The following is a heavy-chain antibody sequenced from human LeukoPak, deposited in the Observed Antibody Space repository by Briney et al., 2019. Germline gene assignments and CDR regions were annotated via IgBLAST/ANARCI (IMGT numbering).Heavy chain of an antibody. J-gene: IGHJ4*02. Sequence: SETLSLTCTVSGGSISSSSYYWRWIRQPPGKGLEWIGYIHHSGSTSYNPSLKSRLIISVDTSNNQFSLRLRSVTAADTAVYYCARGDYDYYDTNGYYGLDYWGQGIQVTVSS. D-gene: IGHD3-22*01. CDR1: GGSISSSSYY. CDR2: IHHSGST. V-gene: IGHV4-30-4*08. CDR3: ARGDYDYYDTNGYYGLDY.